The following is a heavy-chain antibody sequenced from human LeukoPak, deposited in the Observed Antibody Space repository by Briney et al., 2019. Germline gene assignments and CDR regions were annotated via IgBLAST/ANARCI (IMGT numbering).Heavy chain of an antibody. Sequence: PSETLSLTCAVYGGSSSGYYWSWIRQPPGKGLEWIGEINHSGSTNYNPSLKSRVTISVDTSKNQFSLKLSSVTAADTAVYYCARGSGGLHRDYYYYYGMDVWGQGTTVTVSS. CDR3: ARGSGGLHRDYYYYYGMDV. CDR1: GGSSSGYY. V-gene: IGHV4-34*01. D-gene: IGHD3-10*01. J-gene: IGHJ6*02. CDR2: INHSGST.